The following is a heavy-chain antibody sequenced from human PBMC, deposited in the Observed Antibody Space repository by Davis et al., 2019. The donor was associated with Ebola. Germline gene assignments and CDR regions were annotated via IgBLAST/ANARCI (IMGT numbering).Heavy chain of an antibody. CDR2: IYYSGST. J-gene: IGHJ4*02. CDR3: ARSGNYYYFDY. D-gene: IGHD1-26*01. CDR1: GGSISSGDYY. Sequence: LRLSCTVSGGSISSGDYYWSWIRQPPGKGLEWIGYIYYSGSTYYNPSLKSRVTISVDTSKNQFSLKLSSVTAADTAVYYCARSGNYYYFDYWGQGTLVTVSS. V-gene: IGHV4-30-4*01.